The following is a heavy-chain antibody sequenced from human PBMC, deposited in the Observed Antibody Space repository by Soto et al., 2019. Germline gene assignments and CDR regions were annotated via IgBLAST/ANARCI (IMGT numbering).Heavy chain of an antibody. CDR3: ATLMVRGVIFDY. V-gene: IGHV3-23*01. CDR2: ISGSGGST. Sequence: EVQLLESGGGLVQPGGSLRLSCAASGFTFSSYAMSWVRQAPGKELEWVSAISGSGGSTYYADSVKGRFTISRDNSKNTLYLQMNSLRAEDTAVYYCATLMVRGVIFDYWGQGTLVTVSS. CDR1: GFTFSSYA. J-gene: IGHJ4*02. D-gene: IGHD3-10*01.